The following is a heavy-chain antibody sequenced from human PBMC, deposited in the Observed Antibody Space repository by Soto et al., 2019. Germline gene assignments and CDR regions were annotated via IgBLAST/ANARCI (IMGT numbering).Heavy chain of an antibody. J-gene: IGHJ4*02. CDR2: IDDSGNT. V-gene: IGHV4-30-4*01. Sequence: SETLSLTCTVSGGSISSDDYSWSWLRQPPGKGLEWHGYIDDSGNTYYNPSLKGRVTISVDTSKNLFSLKLFSVTAADTAVYYCARAENCYETGYVLVVIDFSGQATLVTVS. CDR3: ARAENCYETGYVLVVIDF. CDR1: GGSISSDDYS. D-gene: IGHD7-27*01.